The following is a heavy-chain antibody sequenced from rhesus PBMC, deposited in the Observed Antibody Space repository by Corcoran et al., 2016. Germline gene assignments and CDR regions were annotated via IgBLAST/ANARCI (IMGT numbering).Heavy chain of an antibody. Sequence: QVQLQASGPGLVKPAETLSLTCAVSGASISSTYWRGIRQPTGKGLEWIGYIYGGSGSTSYNPTLKSRVTISKDTSKNQFSLKLSSVTAADTAVYYCARGISRFDYWGQGVLVTVSS. CDR1: GASISSTY. CDR2: IYGGSGST. CDR3: ARGISRFDY. J-gene: IGHJ4*01. D-gene: IGHD5-42*01. V-gene: IGHV4-147*01.